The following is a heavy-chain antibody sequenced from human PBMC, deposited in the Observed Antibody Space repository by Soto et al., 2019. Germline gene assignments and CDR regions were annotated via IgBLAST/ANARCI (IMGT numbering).Heavy chain of an antibody. Sequence: EVQLVESGGGLVQPGGSLRLSCAASGFTFFAYWIHWVRQVPGKGLVWVSRIKSDGSHTSYADSVRGRFTISRDNSKNTVYLQMNSLTAEDTAVYYCAKEGYYGASAGENCFDSWGQGSLVTVSS. V-gene: IGHV3-74*01. CDR1: GFTFFAYW. CDR3: AKEGYYGASAGENCFDS. D-gene: IGHD4-17*01. J-gene: IGHJ5*01. CDR2: IKSDGSHT.